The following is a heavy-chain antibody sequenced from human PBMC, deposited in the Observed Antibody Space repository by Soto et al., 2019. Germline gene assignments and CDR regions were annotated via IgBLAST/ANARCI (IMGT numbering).Heavy chain of an antibody. D-gene: IGHD5-12*01. V-gene: IGHV3-13*01. CDR1: GFTFSSYD. CDR2: IGTAGDT. CDR3: ARASGDGALFDY. J-gene: IGHJ4*02. Sequence: ESVGGLVQPGGSLRLSCAASGFTFSSYDMHWVRQATGKGLEWVSAIGTAGDTYYPGSVKGRFTISRENAKNSLYLQMNSLRAGDTAVYYCARASGDGALFDYWGQGTLVTVSS.